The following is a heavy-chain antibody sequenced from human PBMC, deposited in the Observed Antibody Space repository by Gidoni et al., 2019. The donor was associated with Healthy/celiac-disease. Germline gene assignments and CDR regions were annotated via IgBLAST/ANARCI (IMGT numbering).Heavy chain of an antibody. CDR3: ARATSSWYDAFDI. D-gene: IGHD6-13*01. CDR2: INPSGGST. V-gene: IGHV1-46*01. Sequence: QVQLGQSGAEVKKQGAAVKVSCKASGYTFTSYYMHWVRQAPGQGLEWMGIINPSGGSTSYAQKFQGRVTMTRDTSTSTVYMELSSLRSEDTAVYYCARATSSWYDAFDIWGQGTMVTVSS. CDR1: GYTFTSYY. J-gene: IGHJ3*02.